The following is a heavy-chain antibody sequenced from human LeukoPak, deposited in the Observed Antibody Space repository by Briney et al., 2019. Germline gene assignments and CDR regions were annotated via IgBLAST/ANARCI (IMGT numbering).Heavy chain of an antibody. CDR2: IYHSGST. CDR3: AREREVVGASDY. J-gene: IGHJ4*02. D-gene: IGHD1-26*01. CDR1: GYSISSGYY. Sequence: SETLSLTCTVSGYSISSGYYWGWIRQPPGKGLEWIGSIYHSGSTYYNPPLKSRVTISVDTSKNQFSLKLSSVTAADTAVYYCAREREVVGASDYWGQGTLVTVSS. V-gene: IGHV4-38-2*02.